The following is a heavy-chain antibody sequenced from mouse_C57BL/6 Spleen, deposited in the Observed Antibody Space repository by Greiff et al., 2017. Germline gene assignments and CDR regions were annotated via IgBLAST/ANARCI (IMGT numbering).Heavy chain of an antibody. CDR1: GFTFSDAW. J-gene: IGHJ1*03. CDR3: TRIYDGYYADWYFDV. V-gene: IGHV6-6*01. D-gene: IGHD2-3*01. Sequence: EVKLVESGGGLVQPGGSMKLSCAASGFTFSDAWMDWVRQSPEKGLEWVAEIRNKANNHATYYAESVKGRFTISRDDSKSSVYLQMNSLRAEDTGIYYCTRIYDGYYADWYFDVWGTGTTVTVSS. CDR2: IRNKANNHAT.